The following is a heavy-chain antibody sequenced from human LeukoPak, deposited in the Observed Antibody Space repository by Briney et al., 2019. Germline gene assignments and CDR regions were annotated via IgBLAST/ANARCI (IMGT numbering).Heavy chain of an antibody. J-gene: IGHJ5*02. CDR3: ANVVGAPHGWFDP. CDR2: ISYDGSNK. V-gene: IGHV3-30-3*01. Sequence: GRSLRLSCAASGFTFSSYTMHWVRQAPGKGLEWVAVISYDGSNKYYADSVKGRFTISRDNSKNTPYLQMNSLRAEDTAVYYCANVVGAPHGWFDPWGQGTLVTVSS. D-gene: IGHD1-26*01. CDR1: GFTFSSYT.